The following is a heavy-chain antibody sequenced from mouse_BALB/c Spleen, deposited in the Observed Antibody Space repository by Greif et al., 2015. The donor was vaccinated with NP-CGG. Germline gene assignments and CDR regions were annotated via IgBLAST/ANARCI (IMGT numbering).Heavy chain of an antibody. CDR2: IYPSDSYT. J-gene: IGHJ4*01. D-gene: IGHD2-1*01. V-gene: IGHV1-69*02. CDR3: TTLYYGNYVYYAMDY. Sequence: QVQLQQPGAELVRPGASVKLSCKASGYTFTSYWINWVKQRPEQGLEWIGNIYPSDSYTNYNQKFKDKATLTVDKSSSTAYMQLSSPTSEDSAVYYCTTLYYGNYVYYAMDYWGQGTPVAVSS. CDR1: GYTFTSYW.